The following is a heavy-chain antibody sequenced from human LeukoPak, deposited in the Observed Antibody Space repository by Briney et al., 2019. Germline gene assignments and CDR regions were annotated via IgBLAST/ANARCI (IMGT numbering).Heavy chain of an antibody. CDR2: ISNSGTII. Sequence: GGSLRLSCSASGFTFINYWMSWVRQVPGKGLEWVSYISNSGTIISYADSVKGRFTISRGNTKNSLYLQMNSLRAEDTAVYYCARETLGVTAFDIWGQGTMVTVSS. D-gene: IGHD2-21*02. CDR1: GFTFINYW. CDR3: ARETLGVTAFDI. V-gene: IGHV3-11*01. J-gene: IGHJ3*02.